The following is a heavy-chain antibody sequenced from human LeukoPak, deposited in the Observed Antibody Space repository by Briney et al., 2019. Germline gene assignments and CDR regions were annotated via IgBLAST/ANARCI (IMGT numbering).Heavy chain of an antibody. CDR3: ASQYCSGGSCYRYFGIDY. V-gene: IGHV1-46*01. D-gene: IGHD2-15*01. CDR1: GYTFPSYG. Sequence: ASVKVSCKASGYTFPSYGISWVRQAPGQGLEWMGIINPSGGSTSYAQKFQGRVTMTRDMSTSTVYMELSSLRSEDTAVYYCASQYCSGGSCYRYFGIDYWGQGTLVTVSS. CDR2: INPSGGST. J-gene: IGHJ4*02.